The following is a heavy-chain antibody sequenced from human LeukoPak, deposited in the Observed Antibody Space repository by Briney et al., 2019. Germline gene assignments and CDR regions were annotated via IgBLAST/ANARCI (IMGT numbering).Heavy chain of an antibody. J-gene: IGHJ6*02. CDR3: AREYYDILTGPTGV. CDR1: GFTFSSYS. D-gene: IGHD3-9*01. Sequence: GGSLRLTCAASGFTFSSYSMNWVRQAPGKGLEWVSYISSSSSTIYYADSVKGRFTISRDNAKNSLYLQMNSLRAEDTAVYYCAREYYDILTGPTGVWGQGTTVTVSS. V-gene: IGHV3-48*01. CDR2: ISSSSSTI.